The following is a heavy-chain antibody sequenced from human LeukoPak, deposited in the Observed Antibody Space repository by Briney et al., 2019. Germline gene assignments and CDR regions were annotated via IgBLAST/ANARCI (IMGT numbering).Heavy chain of an antibody. V-gene: IGHV4-39*07. Sequence: SETLSLTCTVSGGSISTTSYFWGWIRQPPGKGLGWIGSIYYSGSTYYNPSLKSRVTISVDTSKNQFSLKLSSVTAADTAVYYCARGYTAMVFDYSGQGTLVTVSS. J-gene: IGHJ4*02. D-gene: IGHD5-18*01. CDR3: ARGYTAMVFDY. CDR1: GGSISTTSYF. CDR2: IYYSGST.